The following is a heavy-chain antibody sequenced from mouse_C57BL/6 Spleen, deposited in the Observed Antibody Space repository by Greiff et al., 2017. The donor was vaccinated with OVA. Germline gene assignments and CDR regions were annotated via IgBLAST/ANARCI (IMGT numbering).Heavy chain of an antibody. J-gene: IGHJ4*01. CDR3: ASGRDGYSLLYYYAMDY. CDR2: ISYDGSN. D-gene: IGHD2-3*01. CDR1: GYSITSGHY. Sequence: EVQLQQSGPGLVKPSQSLSLTCSVTGYSITSGHYWNWIRQFPGNKLEWMGYISYDGSNNYNPSLKHRISITRDTSKNQFFLKLNSVTTEDTATYYCASGRDGYSLLYYYAMDYWGQGTSVTVSS. V-gene: IGHV3-6*01.